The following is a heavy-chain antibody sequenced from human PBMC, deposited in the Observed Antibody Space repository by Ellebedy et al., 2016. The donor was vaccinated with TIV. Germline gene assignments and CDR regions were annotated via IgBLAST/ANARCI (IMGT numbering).Heavy chain of an antibody. Sequence: GESLKISXAASGFSLSSYGMHWVRQAPGKGLEWVAIIWYDGSNKNYADSVKGRFTISRDNSKNTMFLQMNSLRAEDTAVYYCARDPPPIVVVPAAKYYYYMDVWGKGTTVTVSS. J-gene: IGHJ6*03. CDR1: GFSLSSYG. CDR3: ARDPPPIVVVPAAKYYYYMDV. V-gene: IGHV3-33*01. CDR2: IWYDGSNK. D-gene: IGHD2-2*01.